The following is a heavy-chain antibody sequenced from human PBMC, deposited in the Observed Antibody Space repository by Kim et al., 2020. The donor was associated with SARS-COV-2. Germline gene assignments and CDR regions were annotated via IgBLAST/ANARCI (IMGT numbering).Heavy chain of an antibody. CDR2: INAGNGNT. J-gene: IGHJ6*02. CDR3: ARNNIEVIGPSGRGFYYGMDV. Sequence: ASVKVSCKASGYTFTSYAMHWVRQAPGQRLEWMGWINAGNGNTKYSQKFQGRVTITRDTSASTAYMELSSLRSEDTAVYYCARNNIEVIGPSGRGFYYGMDVWGQGTTVTVSS. V-gene: IGHV1-3*01. D-gene: IGHD3-10*01. CDR1: GYTFTSYA.